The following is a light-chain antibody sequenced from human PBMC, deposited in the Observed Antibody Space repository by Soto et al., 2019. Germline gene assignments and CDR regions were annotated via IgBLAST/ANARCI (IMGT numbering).Light chain of an antibody. V-gene: IGKV1-33*01. CDR2: DVS. CDR3: QQYHKGPVT. J-gene: IGKJ5*01. Sequence: DIQMTQSPSSLSASVGDRVTITCQARQDVNNSLNWYQQKPRKAPNLLIYDVSNLGTEVPSRFSGSGSGTDFTFTISRLQPEDIGTYYCQQYHKGPVTFGQGTRLEIK. CDR1: QDVNNS.